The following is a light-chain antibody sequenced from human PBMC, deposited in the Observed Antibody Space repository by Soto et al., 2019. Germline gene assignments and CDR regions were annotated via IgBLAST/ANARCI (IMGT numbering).Light chain of an antibody. CDR2: GPS. CDR3: QQYGSSRWT. Sequence: EIVLTQSPGTLSLSPGERATLSCRASQSVSSSYLAWYQQKPGQAPRLLIYGPSSRATGIPDRFSGSGSGTDFTLTISRLEPEDFAVYYCQQYGSSRWTFGQGTNVEIK. V-gene: IGKV3-20*01. J-gene: IGKJ1*01. CDR1: QSVSSSY.